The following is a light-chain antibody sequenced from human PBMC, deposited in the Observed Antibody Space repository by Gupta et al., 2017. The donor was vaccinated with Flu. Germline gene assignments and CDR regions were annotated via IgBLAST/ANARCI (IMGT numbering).Light chain of an antibody. CDR3: LQDASVPRT. CDR2: AAS. Sequence: PGEGATPSCMASHSVRSNYLAWYQHNPGQAPRLLISAASNRVTGIPDRFSGSGSGTEFTLSISRLETQDFAVYYCLQDASVPRTFSGGTKVEIK. V-gene: IGKV3-20*01. CDR1: HSVRSNY. J-gene: IGKJ4*01.